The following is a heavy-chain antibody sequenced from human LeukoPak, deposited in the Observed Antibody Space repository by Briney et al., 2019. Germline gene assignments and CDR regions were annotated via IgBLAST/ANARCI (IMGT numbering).Heavy chain of an antibody. V-gene: IGHV3-23*01. Sequence: GGSLRLSCAASGFTFSSYAMSWVRQAPGKGLEWVSAISGSGGSTYYADSVKGRFTISRDNSKNTLYLQMNSLRAEDTAVYYCAKDRTPVLRYFDWLPRYGMDVWGQGTTVTVSS. CDR2: ISGSGGST. CDR3: AKDRTPVLRYFDWLPRYGMDV. CDR1: GFTFSSYA. D-gene: IGHD3-9*01. J-gene: IGHJ6*02.